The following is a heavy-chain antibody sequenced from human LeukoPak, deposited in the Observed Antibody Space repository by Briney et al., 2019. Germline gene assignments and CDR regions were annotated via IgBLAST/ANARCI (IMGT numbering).Heavy chain of an antibody. CDR3: AKAMRPTGIVVVRHGDAFDI. CDR1: GFTFSSYG. CDR2: IRYDGSNK. V-gene: IGHV3-30*02. D-gene: IGHD2-21*01. J-gene: IGHJ3*02. Sequence: PGRSLRLSCAASGFTFSSYGMHWVRQAPGKGLEWVAFIRYDGSNKYYADSVKGRFTISRDNSKNTLYLQMNSLRAEDTAVYYCAKAMRPTGIVVVRHGDAFDIWGQGTMVTVSS.